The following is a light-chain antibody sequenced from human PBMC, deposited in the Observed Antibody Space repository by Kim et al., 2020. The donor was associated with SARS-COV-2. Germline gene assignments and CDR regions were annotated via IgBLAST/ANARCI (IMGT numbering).Light chain of an antibody. J-gene: IGLJ3*02. CDR1: GRDVGGHDN. Sequence: QSITISCTETGRDVGGHDNVSWYQQHPGKAPKLIIYDVTNRPSGVSGRFSGSKSGNTASLTISGLQAEDEADYHCASYTSTSALGVFGGGTKVTVL. CDR2: DVT. V-gene: IGLV2-14*03. CDR3: ASYTSTSALGV.